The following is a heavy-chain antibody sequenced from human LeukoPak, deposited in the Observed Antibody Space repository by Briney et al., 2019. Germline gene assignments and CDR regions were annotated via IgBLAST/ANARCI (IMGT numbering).Heavy chain of an antibody. CDR2: FDPEDGET. D-gene: IGHD3/OR15-3a*01. V-gene: IGHV1-24*01. CDR1: GYTLTELS. CDR3: ARGGDWFNWFDP. Sequence: GASVKVSCKVSGYTLTELSMHWVRRAPGKGLEWMGGFDPEDGETIYAQKFQGRVTMTEDTSTDTAYMELSSLRSEDTAVYYCARGGDWFNWFDPWGQGTLVTVSS. J-gene: IGHJ5*02.